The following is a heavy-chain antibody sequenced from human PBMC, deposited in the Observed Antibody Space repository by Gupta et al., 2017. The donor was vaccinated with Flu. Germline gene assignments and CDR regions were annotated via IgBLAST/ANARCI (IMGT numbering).Heavy chain of an antibody. V-gene: IGHV4-59*03. Sequence: GGALGIYYWTWVGRPPGKGLEWIAYTYYHGTTKYNPSLKSRVTVSIDTSKKQFSLSLNSVTAADSAVYYCASSAMYGVFDPWGQGILVTVSS. CDR2: TYYHGTT. D-gene: IGHD3-3*01. J-gene: IGHJ5*02. CDR1: GGALGIYY. CDR3: ASSAMYGVFDP.